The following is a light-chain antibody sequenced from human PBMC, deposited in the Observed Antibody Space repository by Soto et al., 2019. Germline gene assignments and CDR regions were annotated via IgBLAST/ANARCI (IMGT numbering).Light chain of an antibody. CDR1: SSDVGSYNR. CDR3: SSFTSSTTYV. V-gene: IGLV2-18*02. CDR2: EVS. J-gene: IGLJ1*01. Sequence: QSLLTQPPSVSGSPGQSVAVSCPRTSSDVGSYNRVSWYQQPPGTAPKLMIYEVSNRPSGVPDRFSGSKSGNTASLTISGLQAEDEADYYCSSFTSSTTYVFGTGTKVTVL.